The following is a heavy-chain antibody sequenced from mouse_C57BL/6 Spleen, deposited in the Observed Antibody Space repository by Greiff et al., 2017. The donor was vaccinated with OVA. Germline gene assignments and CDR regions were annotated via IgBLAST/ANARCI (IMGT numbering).Heavy chain of an antibody. J-gene: IGHJ3*01. CDR2: INPSNGGT. V-gene: IGHV1-53*01. D-gene: IGHD4-1*01. CDR1: GYTFTSYW. CDR3: ARRELGGWCAY. Sequence: QVQLQQPGTELVKPGASVKLSCKASGYTFTSYWMHWVKQRPGQGLEWLGNINPSNGGTNYNEKFKSKATLTVDKSASTAYMQLSSLTAEDSAVYCCARRELGGWCAYWGQGTLVTVSA.